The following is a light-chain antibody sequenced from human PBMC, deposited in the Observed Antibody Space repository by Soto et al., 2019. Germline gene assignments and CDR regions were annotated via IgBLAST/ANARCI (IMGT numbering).Light chain of an antibody. V-gene: IGLV1-47*01. Sequence: QSVLTHPPSVSGTPGQRVTISCSGSSSNIGSNYVYWYQQLPGAAPKLLIYETYRRPSGVPDRFSGSKPGASASLAISGLRSDDEANYYCAAWDATLSEILFGGGTKLTVL. J-gene: IGLJ2*01. CDR3: AAWDATLSEIL. CDR2: ETY. CDR1: SSNIGSNY.